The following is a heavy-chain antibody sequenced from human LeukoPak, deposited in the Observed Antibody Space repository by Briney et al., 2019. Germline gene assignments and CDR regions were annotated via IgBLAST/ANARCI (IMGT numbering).Heavy chain of an antibody. CDR2: IYTSGST. D-gene: IGHD6-13*01. CDR1: GGSISSGSYY. V-gene: IGHV4-61*02. Sequence: NSSETLSLTCTVSGGSISSGSYYWSWIRQPAGKGLEWIGRIYTSGSTNYNPSLKSRVTISVDTSKNQFSLKLSSVTAADTAVYYCARGAAAGGVASAEYFQHWGQGTLVTVSS. J-gene: IGHJ1*01. CDR3: ARGAAAGGVASAEYFQH.